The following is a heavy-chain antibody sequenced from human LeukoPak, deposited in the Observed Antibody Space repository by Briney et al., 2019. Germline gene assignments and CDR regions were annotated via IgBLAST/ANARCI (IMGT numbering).Heavy chain of an antibody. D-gene: IGHD4-17*01. CDR3: AGKPYGSRSFDY. CDR1: GGSISSYH. J-gene: IGHJ4*02. Sequence: PSETLSLTCTVSGGSISSYHWTWIRQPPGKRLEWIGYIYYSGSTNYNPSLKSRVTISVDTSKNQFSLKLSSVTAADTAVYYCAGKPYGSRSFDYWGQGTLVTVSS. CDR2: IYYSGST. V-gene: IGHV4-59*01.